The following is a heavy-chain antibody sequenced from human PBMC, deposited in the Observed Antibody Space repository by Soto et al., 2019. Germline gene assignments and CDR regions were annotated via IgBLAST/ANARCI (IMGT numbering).Heavy chain of an antibody. CDR1: GYTFTGYY. V-gene: IGHV1-2*02. Sequence: SSVKVSCKASGYTFTGYYMHWVRQAPGQGLEWMGWINPNSGGTNYAQKFQGRVTMTRDTSISTAYMELSRLGSDDTAVYYCARTLFYGSGSYPPGGYYGMDVWGQGTTVTVSS. J-gene: IGHJ6*02. CDR3: ARTLFYGSGSYPPGGYYGMDV. CDR2: INPNSGGT. D-gene: IGHD3-10*01.